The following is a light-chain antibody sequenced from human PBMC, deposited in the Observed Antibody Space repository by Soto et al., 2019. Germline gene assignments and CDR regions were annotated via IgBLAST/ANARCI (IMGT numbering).Light chain of an antibody. CDR1: QSVSSN. V-gene: IGKV3-15*01. Sequence: MTQSPSTLSASVGDRATLSCRASQSVSSNYLAWYQQKPGQAPRLLIYGASIRATGIPARFSGSGSGTEFTLTISTLQSEDFAIYYCQHYNNWPPWTFGQGTKVDI. J-gene: IGKJ1*01. CDR3: QHYNNWPPWT. CDR2: GAS.